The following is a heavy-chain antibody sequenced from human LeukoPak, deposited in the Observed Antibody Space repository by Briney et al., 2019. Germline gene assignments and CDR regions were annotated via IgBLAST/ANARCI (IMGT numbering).Heavy chain of an antibody. V-gene: IGHV3-23*01. Sequence: PGGSLRLSCAASGFTFSIYAMSWVRQAPGKGLQWVSSITSRGESTWYVDSVKVRFAITRDNSENTLYLQMHSLRADDTAVYYCARDRPNYYGSDGHYYRRDGDYWGRGTLVSVSS. D-gene: IGHD3-22*01. CDR3: ARDRPNYYGSDGHYYRRDGDY. CDR1: GFTFSIYA. J-gene: IGHJ4*02. CDR2: ITSRGEST.